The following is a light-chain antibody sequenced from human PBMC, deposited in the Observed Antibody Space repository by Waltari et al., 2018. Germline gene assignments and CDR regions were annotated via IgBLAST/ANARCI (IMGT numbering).Light chain of an antibody. CDR2: EDR. J-gene: IGLJ1*01. V-gene: IGLV3-1*01. Sequence: SFELTQSPSVSVSPGQTATITCSGDRLGHKFCSWYQQKPGQSPVLIMYEDRKRPSGISERFSGSRSGDSATLTISETQALDESDYYCMGWDDGTHWVFGPGTKVTVL. CDR3: MGWDDGTHWV. CDR1: RLGHKF.